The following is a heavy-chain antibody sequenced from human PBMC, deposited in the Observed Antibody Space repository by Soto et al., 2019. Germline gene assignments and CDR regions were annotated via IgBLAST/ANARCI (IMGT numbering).Heavy chain of an antibody. CDR2: ISANNGNT. Sequence: ASVKVSCKASGYTFTSYGISWVRQAPGQGLEWMGWISANNGNTKYAQNFQGRVTMTTDTSTSTAYMELRSLRSDDTAVYYGARAYSPGLFDPWGQGTLVTVSS. V-gene: IGHV1-18*01. J-gene: IGHJ5*02. CDR1: GYTFTSYG. D-gene: IGHD2-15*01. CDR3: ARAYSPGLFDP.